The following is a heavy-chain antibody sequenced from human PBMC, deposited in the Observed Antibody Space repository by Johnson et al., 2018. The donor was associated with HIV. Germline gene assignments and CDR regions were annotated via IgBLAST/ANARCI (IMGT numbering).Heavy chain of an antibody. V-gene: IGHV3-13*01. J-gene: IGHJ3*02. CDR1: GFTFSSYD. D-gene: IGHD6-19*01. CDR3: ARRMFSSGWYNDGLGAFDI. Sequence: VQLVESGGGVVQPGGSLRLSCAASGFTFSSYDMHWVRQATGKGLEWVSAIGTAGDTYYPGSVKGRFTISRENAKHSLYLQMNSLRAGDTAVYYCARRMFSSGWYNDGLGAFDIWGQGTMVTVSS. CDR2: IGTAGDT.